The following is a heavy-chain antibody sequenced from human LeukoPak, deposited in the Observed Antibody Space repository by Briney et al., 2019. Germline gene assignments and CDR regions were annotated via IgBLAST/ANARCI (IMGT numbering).Heavy chain of an antibody. CDR2: MNPNSGNP. V-gene: IGHV1-8*02. J-gene: IGHJ4*02. CDR3: ARGEYYYDSSGYSQLDY. CDR1: GYSFTIYD. D-gene: IGHD3-22*01. Sequence: GESLNISCRGSGYSFTIYDINWVRQATGQGLEWRGWMNPNSGNPGYAQKLQGRVTMTRNTSISTAYMELSSLRSEDTAVYYCARGEYYYDSSGYSQLDYWGQGTLVTVSS.